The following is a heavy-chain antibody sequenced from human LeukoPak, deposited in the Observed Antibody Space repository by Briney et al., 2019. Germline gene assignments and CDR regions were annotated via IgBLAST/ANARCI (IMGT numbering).Heavy chain of an antibody. V-gene: IGHV1-46*01. D-gene: IGHD5-24*01. Sequence: GASVKVSCEASGYTFTNYYIHWVRQAPGQGLEWMGIINPSGGSTTYAHDLQGRLTMTRDTSTSTVYMELSSLRSEDTAVYYCARGGKGNADGYNQALYYWGQGTLVTVSS. CDR2: INPSGGST. CDR3: ARGGKGNADGYNQALYY. J-gene: IGHJ4*02. CDR1: GYTFTNYY.